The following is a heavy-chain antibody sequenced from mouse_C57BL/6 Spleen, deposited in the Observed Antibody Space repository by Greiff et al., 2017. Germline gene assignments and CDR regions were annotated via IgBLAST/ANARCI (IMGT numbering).Heavy chain of an antibody. D-gene: IGHD3-2*02. CDR1: GFTFSSYA. CDR3: AREHSSGYPFDY. Sequence: EVQGVESGGGLVKPGGSLKLSCAASGFTFSSYAMSWVRQTPEKRLEWVATISDGGSCTYYPDNVKGRFTISRDNAKNNLYLQMSHLKSEDTAMYYCAREHSSGYPFDYWGQGTTLTVSS. V-gene: IGHV5-4*01. J-gene: IGHJ2*01. CDR2: ISDGGSCT.